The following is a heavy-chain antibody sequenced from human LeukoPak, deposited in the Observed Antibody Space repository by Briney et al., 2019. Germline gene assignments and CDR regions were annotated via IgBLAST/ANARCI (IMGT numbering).Heavy chain of an antibody. Sequence: SETLSLTCTVSGGSISSYYWSWIRHPPGKGLEWIGYIYYSGSTNYNPPLKSRVTISVDTSKNQFSLKLSSVTAADTAVYYCARDSADSYGFSSYYYYGMDVWGQGTTVTVSS. CDR3: ARDSADSYGFSSYYYYGMDV. D-gene: IGHD5-18*01. J-gene: IGHJ6*02. CDR2: IYYSGST. V-gene: IGHV4-59*01. CDR1: GGSISSYY.